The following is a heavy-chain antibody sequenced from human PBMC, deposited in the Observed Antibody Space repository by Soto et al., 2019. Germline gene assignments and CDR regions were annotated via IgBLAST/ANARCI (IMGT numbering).Heavy chain of an antibody. J-gene: IGHJ6*02. D-gene: IGHD1-1*01. V-gene: IGHV3-33*01. CDR3: ARELLDGTGRYNFHYYGMDV. Sequence: QVQLVESGGGVVQPGESTRLSCAASGFSFSSYGMHWVRQGPGMGLEWVAVVWFDGSKKYYADSVKGRFTISRDNAKITRYLEMNTVRDEQTAVYYCARELLDGTGRYNFHYYGMDVWGQGTTVNVAS. CDR2: VWFDGSKK. CDR1: GFSFSSYG.